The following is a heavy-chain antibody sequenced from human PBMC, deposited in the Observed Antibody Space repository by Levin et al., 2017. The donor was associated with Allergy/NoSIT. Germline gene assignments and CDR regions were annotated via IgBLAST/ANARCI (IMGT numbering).Heavy chain of an antibody. J-gene: IGHJ5*02. D-gene: IGHD2-2*01. CDR3: AGMREYGAVPAYLGSKYHNWFDP. CDR2: IYHSGST. Sequence: PSETLSLTCAVSGGSISSGGYSWSWIRQPPGKGLEWIGYIYHSGSTYYNPSLKSRVTISVDRSKNQFSLKLSSVTAADTAVYYCAGMREYGAVPAYLGSKYHNWFDPWGQGTLVTVSS. V-gene: IGHV4-30-2*01. CDR1: GGSISSGGYS.